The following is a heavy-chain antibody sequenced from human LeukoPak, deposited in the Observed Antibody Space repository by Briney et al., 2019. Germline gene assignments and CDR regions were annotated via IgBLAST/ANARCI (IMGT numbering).Heavy chain of an antibody. CDR2: IYPNRGVT. CDR3: VRDVRAGRNDAFDV. Sequence: ASVKVSCKASGYSFTDYYIHWLRQAPGQGLEWMRWIYPNRGVTTYAQRFQGRVTMTTDTSISTAYMELRSLTSDDTAVYYCVRDVRAGRNDAFDVWGQGTTVTVSS. V-gene: IGHV1-2*02. CDR1: GYSFTDYY. J-gene: IGHJ3*01.